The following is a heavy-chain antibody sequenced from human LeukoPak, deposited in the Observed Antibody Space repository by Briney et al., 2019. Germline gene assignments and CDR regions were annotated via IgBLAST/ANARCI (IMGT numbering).Heavy chain of an antibody. CDR2: ISGSGGST. D-gene: IGHD4-17*01. V-gene: IGHV3-23*01. CDR1: GFTFSNYA. J-gene: IGHJ4*02. CDR3: ARARNDYGDYVFDF. Sequence: GGSLRLSCAASGFTFSNYAMSWVRQAPGKGLEWVSAISGSGGSTYYADSVKGRFIISRDNSKNTLYLQMNSLRAEDTAVYYCARARNDYGDYVFDFWGQGTLVTVSS.